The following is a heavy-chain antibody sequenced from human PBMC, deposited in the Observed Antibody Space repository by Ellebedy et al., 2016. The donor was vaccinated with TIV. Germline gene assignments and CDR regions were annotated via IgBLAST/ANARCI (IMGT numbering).Heavy chain of an antibody. V-gene: IGHV1-69*13. CDR2: IIPIFGTA. Sequence: SVKVSXXASGGTFSSYAISWVRQAPGQGLEWMGGIIPIFGTANYAQKFQGRVTITADESTSTAYMELSSLRSDDTAVYYCALETSDYWGQGTLVTVSS. J-gene: IGHJ4*02. CDR1: GGTFSSYA. CDR3: ALETSDY. D-gene: IGHD1-1*01.